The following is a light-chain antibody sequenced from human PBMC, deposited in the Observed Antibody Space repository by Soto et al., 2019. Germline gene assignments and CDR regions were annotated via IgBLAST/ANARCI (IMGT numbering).Light chain of an antibody. CDR2: EGN. J-gene: IGLJ2*01. CDR3: CSYAGGVI. Sequence: QSALTQPASVSGSPGRSITISCTGVSSDVDSYKFVSWYQQHPGKAPKLTIYEGNKRPSGVSNRFSGSKSGNTASLTISALQAEDEADYYCCSYAGGVIFGGGTKLTVL. CDR1: SSDVDSYKF. V-gene: IGLV2-23*01.